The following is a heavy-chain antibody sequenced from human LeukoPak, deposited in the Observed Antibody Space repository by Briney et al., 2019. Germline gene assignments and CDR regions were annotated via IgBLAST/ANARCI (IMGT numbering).Heavy chain of an antibody. CDR2: INAGNGNT. D-gene: IGHD6-19*01. Sequence: ASVKVSCKASGYTFTSYAMHWVRQAPGQRLEWMGWINAGNGNTKYSQKFQGRVTITRDTSASTAYMELSSLRSEDTAVYYCARGRAVAGTLDYWGQGTLVTVSS. CDR1: GYTFTSYA. CDR3: ARGRAVAGTLDY. J-gene: IGHJ4*02. V-gene: IGHV1-3*01.